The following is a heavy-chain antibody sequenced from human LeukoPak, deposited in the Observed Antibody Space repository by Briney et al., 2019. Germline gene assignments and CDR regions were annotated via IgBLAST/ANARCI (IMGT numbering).Heavy chain of an antibody. V-gene: IGHV4-59*01. Sequence: KPSETLSLTCTVSGGFISSYYWSWIRQPPGKGLEWIGYIYYSGSTNYNPSLKSRVTISVDTSKNQFSLKLSSVTAADTAVYYCASLGCSGGSCYWFDPWGQGTLVTVSS. CDR2: IYYSGST. CDR3: ASLGCSGGSCYWFDP. CDR1: GGFISSYY. J-gene: IGHJ5*02. D-gene: IGHD2-15*01.